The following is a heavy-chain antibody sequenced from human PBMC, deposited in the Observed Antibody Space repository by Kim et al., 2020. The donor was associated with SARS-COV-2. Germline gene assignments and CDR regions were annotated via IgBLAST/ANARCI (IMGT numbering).Heavy chain of an antibody. CDR1: GGSISSYY. CDR3: SRLGLARWYYYGMYV. CDR2: IYYSGST. V-gene: IGHV4-59*08. Sequence: SETLSLTCTVSGGSISSYYWSWIRQPPGKGLEWIGYIYYSGSTNYNPSLKSRVTISVDTSKNQFSLKLSSVTAADTAVYYCSRLGLARWYYYGMYVWGQGTTVTVSS. D-gene: IGHD6-19*01. J-gene: IGHJ6*02.